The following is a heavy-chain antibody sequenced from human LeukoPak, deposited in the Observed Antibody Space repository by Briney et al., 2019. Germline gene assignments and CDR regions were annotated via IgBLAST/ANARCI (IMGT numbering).Heavy chain of an antibody. Sequence: SVKVSCKASGGTFSSYAISWVRQAPGQGLEWMGGIIPIFGTANYAQKFQGRVTITADESTSTAYMELSSLRSEDTAVYYCARPHELYDILTGPLDYWGQGTLVTASS. V-gene: IGHV1-69*13. J-gene: IGHJ4*02. CDR3: ARPHELYDILTGPLDY. D-gene: IGHD3-9*01. CDR2: IIPIFGTA. CDR1: GGTFSSYA.